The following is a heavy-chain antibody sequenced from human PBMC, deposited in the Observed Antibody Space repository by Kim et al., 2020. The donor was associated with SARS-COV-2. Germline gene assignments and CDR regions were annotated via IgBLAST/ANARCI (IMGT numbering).Heavy chain of an antibody. V-gene: IGHV1-69*13. Sequence: SVKVSCKASGGTFSGLAISWVRQAPGQGLEWMGGIIPMLGRANYAQKFLARVTLTADESTTTVYMEVNSLRSEDTGVYYCAREQRHSSGWFYYFDSWG. J-gene: IGHJ5*01. CDR3: AREQRHSSGWFYYFDS. CDR1: GGTFSGLA. D-gene: IGHD6-13*01. CDR2: IIPMLGRA.